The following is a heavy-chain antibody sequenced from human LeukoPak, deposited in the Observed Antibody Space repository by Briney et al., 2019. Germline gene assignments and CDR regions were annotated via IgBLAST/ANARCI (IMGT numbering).Heavy chain of an antibody. CDR1: VFTFKYAW. CDR3: TTLGIAAAVCY. V-gene: IGHV3-15*01. D-gene: IGHD6-13*01. J-gene: IGHJ4*02. CDR2: IKSKTDGGTI. Sequence: KPGGSLRLSCAASVFTFKYAWMSWVRQAPGKGLEWVGRIKSKTDGGTIDYAAPVKGRFTISRDDSKNTLYLQMNSLKTEDTAVYYCTTLGIAAAVCYWGQGTLVTVSS.